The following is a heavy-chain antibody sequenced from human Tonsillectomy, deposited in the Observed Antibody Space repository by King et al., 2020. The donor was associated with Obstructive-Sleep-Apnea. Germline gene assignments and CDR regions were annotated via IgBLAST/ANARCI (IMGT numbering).Heavy chain of an antibody. D-gene: IGHD1-26*01. CDR3: ARVVVGGTTSGWYFDL. J-gene: IGHJ2*01. Sequence: VQLQESGPGLVKPSETLSLTCTVSGASISSYYWSWIRQPPGRGLCWIGYIYFIGSTNYNPSLKSRVTISVDTSKNQFALTLSSVTAADTAVYYCARVVVGGTTSGWYFDLWGRGTLVTVSS. V-gene: IGHV4-59*01. CDR1: GASISSYY. CDR2: IYFIGST.